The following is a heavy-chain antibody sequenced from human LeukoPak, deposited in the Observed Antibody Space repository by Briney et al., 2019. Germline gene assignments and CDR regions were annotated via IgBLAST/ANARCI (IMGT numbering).Heavy chain of an antibody. CDR3: TRRPYSSSWYYFDY. J-gene: IGHJ4*02. D-gene: IGHD6-13*01. CDR1: GFTVSSNY. V-gene: IGHV3-66*01. CDR2: IYSGGST. Sequence: QPGGSLRLSCAASGFTVSSNYMSWVRQAPGKGLEWVSVIYSGGSTYYADSVKGRFTISRDNSKNTLYLQMNSLRAEDTAVYYCTRRPYSSSWYYFDYWGQGTLVTVSS.